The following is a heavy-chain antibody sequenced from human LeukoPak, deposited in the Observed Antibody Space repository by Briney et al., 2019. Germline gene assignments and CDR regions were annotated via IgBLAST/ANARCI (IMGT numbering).Heavy chain of an antibody. CDR3: ARDYGGSSPFDY. CDR2: IRHDGSNK. J-gene: IGHJ4*02. Sequence: GGSLRLSCAASGFTFSSYGMHWVRQAPGKGLEWVAFIRHDGSNKNYADSVKGRFTISRDNAKNSLYLQMNSLRAEDTAVYYCARDYGGSSPFDYWGQGTLVTVSS. CDR1: GFTFSSYG. V-gene: IGHV3-30*02. D-gene: IGHD4-23*01.